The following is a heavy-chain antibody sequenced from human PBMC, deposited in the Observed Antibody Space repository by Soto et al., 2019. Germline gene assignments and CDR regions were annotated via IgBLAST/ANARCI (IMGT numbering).Heavy chain of an antibody. Sequence: QVQLVESGGGVVQPGRSLRLSCAASGFTFSSYGMHWVRQAPGKGLEWVAVISYDGSNKYYADSVKGRFTISRDNSKNTLYLQMHSLRAEDTAVYYCAKELCGGDCYLLYGRDVWGQGTTVTVSS. CDR3: AKELCGGDCYLLYGRDV. V-gene: IGHV3-30*18. CDR1: GFTFSSYG. CDR2: ISYDGSNK. D-gene: IGHD2-21*02. J-gene: IGHJ6*02.